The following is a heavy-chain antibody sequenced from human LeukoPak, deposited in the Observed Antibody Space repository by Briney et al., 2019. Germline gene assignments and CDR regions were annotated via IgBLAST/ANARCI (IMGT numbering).Heavy chain of an antibody. J-gene: IGHJ6*02. V-gene: IGHV3-23*01. D-gene: IGHD3-3*02. CDR1: GFTFSSYA. CDR3: AKPSIFGVVTPMDV. Sequence: GGSLRLSCAASGFTFSSYAMSWVRQAPGKGLEWVSAISGSGGSTYYADSVKGRFTISRDNSKNTLYLQMNSLRAEDTAVYYCAKPSIFGVVTPMDVWGQGTTVTVSS. CDR2: ISGSGGST.